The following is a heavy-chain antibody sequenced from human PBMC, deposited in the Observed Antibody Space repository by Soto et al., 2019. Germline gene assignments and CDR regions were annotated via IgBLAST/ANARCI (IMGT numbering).Heavy chain of an antibody. D-gene: IGHD2-2*01. Sequence: PSETLSLTCTVSGGSVNSDSYYWSWIRPPPGKGLEWIGYIYYTGSTNYNPSLKSRVTISLDTSRNQFSLKLSSVTAAETAVFYCAREYANSPEAFDYWGQGALVTVSS. CDR2: IYYTGST. J-gene: IGHJ4*02. V-gene: IGHV4-61*01. CDR1: GGSVNSDSYY. CDR3: AREYANSPEAFDY.